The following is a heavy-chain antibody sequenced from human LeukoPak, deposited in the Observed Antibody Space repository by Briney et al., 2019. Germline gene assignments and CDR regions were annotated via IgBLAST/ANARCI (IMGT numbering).Heavy chain of an antibody. J-gene: IGHJ4*02. CDR2: ISSRGTTI. Sequence: SFISSRGTTIYYADSVKCRFTISRDNAKNSLYLQMNSLRAEDTAVYYCARGYYYGSGSYLWGQGTLVTVSS. V-gene: IGHV3-48*03. D-gene: IGHD3-10*01. CDR3: ARGYYYGSGSYL.